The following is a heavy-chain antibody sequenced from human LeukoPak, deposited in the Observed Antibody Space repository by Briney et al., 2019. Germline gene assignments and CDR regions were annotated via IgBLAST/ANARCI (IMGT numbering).Heavy chain of an antibody. CDR1: GGSFSGYY. D-gene: IGHD3-10*01. CDR2: INHSGST. V-gene: IGHV4-34*01. CDR3: ASVRGVNPYYFDY. J-gene: IGHJ4*02. Sequence: PSETLSLTCAVYGGSFSGYYWSWIRQPPGKGLEWIGEINHSGSTNYNPSLKSRVTISVDTSKKQFSLKLSSVTAADTAVYYCASVRGVNPYYFDYWGQGTLVTVSS.